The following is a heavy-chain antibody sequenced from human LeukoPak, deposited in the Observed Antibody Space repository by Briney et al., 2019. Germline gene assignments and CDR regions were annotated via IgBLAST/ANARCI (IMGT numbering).Heavy chain of an antibody. CDR2: TYYRSTWYN. CDR1: GDSVSSNSVT. J-gene: IGHJ5*02. CDR3: ARRLTQYDCFDP. Sequence: SQTLSLTCAISGDSVSSNSVTWNWIRQSPSRCLEWLGRTYYRSTWYNDYAVSVRGRITVNPDTSKNPFSLHLNSVTPEDTAVYYCARRLTQYDCFDPWGQGILVTVSS. V-gene: IGHV6-1*01. D-gene: IGHD2-2*01.